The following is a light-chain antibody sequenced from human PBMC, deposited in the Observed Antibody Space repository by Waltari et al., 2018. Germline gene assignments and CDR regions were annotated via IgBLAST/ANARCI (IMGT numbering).Light chain of an antibody. J-gene: IGLJ2*01. Sequence: SYEVTQPPSVSVSPGQTASITCSGDNLGEKYVSWYQQKPGQSPVVVIYEDDDRPSGIPERFSGSNSGNTATLTISGTQAMDEADYYCQAWDGSTSTVVFGGGTKVTVL. CDR3: QAWDGSTSTVV. CDR1: NLGEKY. CDR2: EDD. V-gene: IGLV3-1*01.